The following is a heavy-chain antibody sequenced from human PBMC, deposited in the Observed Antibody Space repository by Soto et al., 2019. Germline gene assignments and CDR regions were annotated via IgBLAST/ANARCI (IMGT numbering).Heavy chain of an antibody. J-gene: IGHJ4*02. D-gene: IGHD2-2*01. CDR3: SRIAPGCSSTSCYSMGIDY. Sequence: ASVKVSCKASGYTFTSYVISWVRQAPGQGLEWMGWISAYNGNTNYAQKLQGRVTMTTDTSTSTAYMELRSLRSDDTAVYYCSRIAPGCSSTSCYSMGIDYWGQGTLVTVSS. CDR2: ISAYNGNT. V-gene: IGHV1-18*01. CDR1: GYTFTSYV.